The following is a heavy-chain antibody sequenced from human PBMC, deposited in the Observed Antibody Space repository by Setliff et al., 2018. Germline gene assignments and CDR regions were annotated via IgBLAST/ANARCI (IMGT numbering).Heavy chain of an antibody. CDR2: IYSDDDK. J-gene: IGHJ5*02. Sequence: ESGPTLVNPTQPLTLTCTFSGFSLNTSGVGVGWIRQPPGKALEWLAIIYSDDDKLYSPSLQHRLPINKDTSKNQVVLTMANVDPVDTATYYCAHFTVGYDISGYLFSWGQGTLVTVSS. CDR1: GFSLNTSGVG. V-gene: IGHV2-5*02. CDR3: AHFTVGYDISGYLFS. D-gene: IGHD3-22*01.